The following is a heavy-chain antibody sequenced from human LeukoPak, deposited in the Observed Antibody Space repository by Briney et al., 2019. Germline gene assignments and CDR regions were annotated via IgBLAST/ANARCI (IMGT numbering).Heavy chain of an antibody. CDR1: GFTLSSYA. J-gene: IGHJ4*02. CDR2: ISGSGGST. Sequence: PGGSLRLSCAASGFTLSSYAMSWVRQAPGKGLEWVSAISGSGGSTYYADSVKGRFTISRDNSKNTLYLQMNSLRAEDTAVYYCANPWYYYGSGSYWGQGTLVTVSS. CDR3: ANPWYYYGSGSY. D-gene: IGHD3-10*01. V-gene: IGHV3-23*01.